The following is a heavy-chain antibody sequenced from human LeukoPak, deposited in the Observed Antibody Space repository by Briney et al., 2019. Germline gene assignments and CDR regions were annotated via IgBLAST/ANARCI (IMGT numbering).Heavy chain of an antibody. V-gene: IGHV3-13*04. CDR2: ISTTGDT. Sequence: GGSLRLSCAASGFTFSSYDMHWVRQATGKGLEWVSAISTTGDTYYPGSVKGRFTISRENAKSSLYLQMNSLRAGDTAVYYCARGRSGSYFDYWGQGTLVAVSS. CDR1: GFTFSSYD. J-gene: IGHJ4*02. D-gene: IGHD1-26*01. CDR3: ARGRSGSYFDY.